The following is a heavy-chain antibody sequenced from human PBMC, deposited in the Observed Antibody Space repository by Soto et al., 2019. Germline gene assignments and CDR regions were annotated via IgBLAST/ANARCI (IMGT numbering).Heavy chain of an antibody. D-gene: IGHD5-12*01. CDR3: AREGHIVATMVYYYYYGMDV. Sequence: SVKVSCKASGYTFTVYYMHWVRQSRLRGRDGMGWINPNSGGTNYAQKFQGRVTMTRDTSISTAYMELSRLRSDDTAVYYCAREGHIVATMVYYYYYGMDVWGQGTTVTVSS. CDR2: INPNSGGT. J-gene: IGHJ6*02. V-gene: IGHV1-2*02. CDR1: GYTFTVYY.